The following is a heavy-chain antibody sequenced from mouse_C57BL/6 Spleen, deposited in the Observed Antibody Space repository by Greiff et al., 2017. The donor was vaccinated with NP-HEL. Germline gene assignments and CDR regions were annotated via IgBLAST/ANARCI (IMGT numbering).Heavy chain of an antibody. Sequence: QLKESGAELARPGASVKLSCKASGYTFTSYGISWVKQRTGQGLEWIGEIYPRSGNTYYNEKFKGKATLTADKSSSTAYMELRSLTSEDSAVYFCARGDNSNGAMDYWGQGTSVTVSS. V-gene: IGHV1-81*01. J-gene: IGHJ4*01. CDR3: ARGDNSNGAMDY. CDR1: GYTFTSYG. CDR2: IYPRSGNT. D-gene: IGHD2-5*01.